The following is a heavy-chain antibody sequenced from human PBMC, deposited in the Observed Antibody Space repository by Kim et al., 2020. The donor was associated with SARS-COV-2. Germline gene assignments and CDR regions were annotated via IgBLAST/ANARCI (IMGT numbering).Heavy chain of an antibody. CDR1: GFTFRSYG. CDR3: ARGNDANSGVYDY. D-gene: IGHD1-1*01. V-gene: IGHV3-33*01. J-gene: IGHJ4*02. CDR2: IWYDASKR. Sequence: GGSLRLSCAASGFTFRSYGMHWVRQAPGKGPEWVAVIWYDASKRSYIDSVKGRFTISRDNSKNTLFLQMDTLRAEDTAIYYCARGNDANSGVYDYWGQGTLVTVSS.